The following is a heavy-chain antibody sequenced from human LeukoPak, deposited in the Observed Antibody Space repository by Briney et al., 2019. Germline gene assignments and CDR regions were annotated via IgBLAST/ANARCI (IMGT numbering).Heavy chain of an antibody. CDR1: GYTFTSYG. J-gene: IGHJ4*02. V-gene: IGHV1-18*01. CDR2: ISAYNGNT. Sequence: ASVKLSCTASGYTFTSYGISWVRQAPGQGLEWMGWISAYNGNTNYAQKLQGRVTMTTDTSTSTAYMELRSLRSDDTAVHYCARDRYGYDSRGYYNFDYWGQGTLVTVSS. CDR3: ARDRYGYDSRGYYNFDY. D-gene: IGHD3-22*01.